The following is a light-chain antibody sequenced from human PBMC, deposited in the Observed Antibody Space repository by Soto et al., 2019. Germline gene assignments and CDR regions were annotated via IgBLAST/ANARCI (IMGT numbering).Light chain of an antibody. CDR2: GAS. Sequence: EIVLTQSPGTLSLSPGERDSLSCRASQSVGKNYLAWYQQKPGQAPRFLIYGASSRATGIPDRFSGSGSGTDFTLTISRLEPEDFAVYYCQQYAESPRTFGQGTKVEIK. CDR3: QQYAESPRT. CDR1: QSVGKNY. V-gene: IGKV3-20*01. J-gene: IGKJ1*01.